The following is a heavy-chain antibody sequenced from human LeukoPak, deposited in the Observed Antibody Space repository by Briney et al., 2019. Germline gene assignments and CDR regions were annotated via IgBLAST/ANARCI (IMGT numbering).Heavy chain of an antibody. Sequence: PSETLSLTCAVSGGSISSGGYPWSWIRQPPGTGLEWIGYIYHSGSTYYNPSLKSRVTISVDRSKNQFSLKLSSVTAADTAVYYCARDSGYYDSSGYYLYYFDYWGQGTLVTVSS. J-gene: IGHJ4*02. CDR1: GGSISSGGYP. CDR3: ARDSGYYDSSGYYLYYFDY. V-gene: IGHV4-30-2*01. CDR2: IYHSGST. D-gene: IGHD3-22*01.